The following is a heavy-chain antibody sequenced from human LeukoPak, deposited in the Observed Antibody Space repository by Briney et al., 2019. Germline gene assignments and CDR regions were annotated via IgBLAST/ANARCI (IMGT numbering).Heavy chain of an antibody. CDR1: GGSISSSSYY. D-gene: IGHD3-3*01. V-gene: IGHV4-39*02. J-gene: IGHJ4*02. CDR3: ARDDFWSGYYRDCYDSSGYGLGGF. Sequence: SETLSLTCTVSGGSISSSSYYWGWIRQPPGKGLEWIGSIYYSGSTYYNPSLKSRVTISVDTSKNQFSLKLSSVTAADTAVYYCARDDFWSGYYRDCYDSSGYGLGGFWGQGTLVTVSS. CDR2: IYYSGST.